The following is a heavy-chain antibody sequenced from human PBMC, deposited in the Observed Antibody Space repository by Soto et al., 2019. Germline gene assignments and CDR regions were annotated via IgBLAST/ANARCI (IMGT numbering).Heavy chain of an antibody. J-gene: IGHJ1*01. V-gene: IGHV3-23*01. CDR2: IIGSGGST. Sequence: GGSLRLSCVASGFTFSSYAMSWVRQAPGKGLEWVSAIIGSGGSTYYADSVKGRFTISRDNSKNTLYLQMNSLRAEDTAVFYCGKAPAPTPGASGLWFLQHGGKGPLVTAS. CDR1: GFTFSSYA. D-gene: IGHD2-21*01. CDR3: GKAPAPTPGASGLWFLQH.